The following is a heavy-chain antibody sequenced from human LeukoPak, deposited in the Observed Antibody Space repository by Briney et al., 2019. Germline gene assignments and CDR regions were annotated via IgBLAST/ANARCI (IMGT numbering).Heavy chain of an antibody. D-gene: IGHD4-17*01. J-gene: IGHJ6*03. CDR2: ISGSGGST. CDR1: GFSFSGYG. Sequence: GGSLRLSCAASGFSFSGYGMSWVRQAPGKGLEWVSAISGSGGSTYYADSVKGRFTISRDNSKNTLYLQMNSLRAEDTAVYYCAKGNGDYYYYYYMDVWGKGTTVTISS. V-gene: IGHV3-23*01. CDR3: AKGNGDYYYYYYMDV.